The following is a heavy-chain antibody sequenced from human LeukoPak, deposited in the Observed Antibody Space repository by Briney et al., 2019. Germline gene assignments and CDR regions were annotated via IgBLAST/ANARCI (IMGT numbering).Heavy chain of an antibody. Sequence: GGSLRLSCAASGFTFSSYNMNWVRQAPGKGLEWVSSIGSSDIYIYYADSVKGRFTISRDNAKNSLYLQMNSLRAEDTAVYYCARVSGGPGYCSGGSCYSGGSRGHYYYGMDVWGQGTTVTVSS. CDR1: GFTFSSYN. CDR2: IGSSDIYI. D-gene: IGHD2-15*01. CDR3: ARVSGGPGYCSGGSCYSGGSRGHYYYGMDV. V-gene: IGHV3-21*01. J-gene: IGHJ6*02.